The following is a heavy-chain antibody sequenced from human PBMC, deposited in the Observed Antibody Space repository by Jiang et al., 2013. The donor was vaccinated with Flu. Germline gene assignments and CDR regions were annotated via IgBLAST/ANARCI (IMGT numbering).Heavy chain of an antibody. V-gene: IGHV4-59*01. CDR2: VYYTGST. J-gene: IGHJ4*02. CDR3: ARDACSGANCFLDY. CDR1: GDSISNYY. D-gene: IGHD2-15*01. Sequence: SGSGLVKPSETLSLTCSVSGDSISNYYWNWIRQPPGKGLEWIAYVYYTGSTNYNPSLKSRVTVSVDTSKNQFSLKVNSVTAADTAVYYCARDACSGANCFLDYWGQGILVTVS.